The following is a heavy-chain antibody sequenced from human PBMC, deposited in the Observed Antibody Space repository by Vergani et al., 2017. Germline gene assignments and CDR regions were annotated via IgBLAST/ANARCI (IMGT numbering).Heavy chain of an antibody. CDR2: INPSGGHT. J-gene: IGHJ4*02. CDR3: ARVHYYYDSSGYYPN. D-gene: IGHD3-22*01. Sequence: QVQVVQSGAEVKKSGASVKVSCKTSGYTFSNYYMHWVRQAPGQGLEWMGIINPSGGHTNYAQKFQGRVTMTRDTSTSTVYMELSSLRSEDTAIYYCARVHYYYDSSGYYPNWGQGTLVNVSS. V-gene: IGHV1-46*01. CDR1: GYTFSNYY.